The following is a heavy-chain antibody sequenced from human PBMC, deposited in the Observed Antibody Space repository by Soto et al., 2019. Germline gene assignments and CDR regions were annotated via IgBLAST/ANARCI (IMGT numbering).Heavy chain of an antibody. CDR1: GYTFSNHG. J-gene: IGHJ4*02. V-gene: IGHV1-18*04. CDR2: VSGYNGNT. CDR3: ASWAGQVRDVGGPFDY. Sequence: QVHLVQSGAEVKKPGASVKVSCKASGYTFSNHGVSWVRRAPGQGLEWMGWVSGYNGNTNYPQKFQGRVTMTTDTSTNTAFMELRSLRSDDTAVYYCASWAGQVRDVGGPFDYWGQGTLVTVSS. D-gene: IGHD2-15*01.